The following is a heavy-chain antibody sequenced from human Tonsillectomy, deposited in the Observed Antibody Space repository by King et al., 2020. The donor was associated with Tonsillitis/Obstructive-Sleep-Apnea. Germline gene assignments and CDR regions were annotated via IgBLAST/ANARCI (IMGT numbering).Heavy chain of an antibody. CDR3: ARQQNPPLYYYYMDV. CDR2: IYPGDSDT. V-gene: IGHV5-51*01. J-gene: IGHJ6*03. Sequence: QLVQSGAEVKKPGESLKISCKGSGYSFSNYWIGWVRQMPGKGLEWMGNIYPGDSDTRYSPSFRGQVSISADKSISTAYLQWSSLKASDTAMYYCARQQNPPLYYYYMDVWGKGTTVTVSS. CDR1: GYSFSNYW.